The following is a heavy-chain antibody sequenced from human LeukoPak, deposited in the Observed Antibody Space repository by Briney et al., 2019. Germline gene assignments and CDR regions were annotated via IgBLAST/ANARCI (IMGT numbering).Heavy chain of an antibody. V-gene: IGHV4-39*01. D-gene: IGHD3-16*01. CDR2: IYYSGGT. J-gene: IGHJ3*02. CDR1: GGSISSSSYY. CDR3: AGGAFDI. Sequence: ETLSLTCTVSGGSISSSSYYWGWIRQPPGKGLEWIGSIYYSGGTYYNPSLKSRVTISVDTSKNQFSLKLSSVTAADTAVYYCAGGAFDIWGQGTMVTVSS.